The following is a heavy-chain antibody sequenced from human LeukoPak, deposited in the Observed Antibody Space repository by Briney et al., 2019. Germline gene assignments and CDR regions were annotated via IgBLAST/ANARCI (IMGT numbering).Heavy chain of an antibody. Sequence: SSETLSLTCTVSGGSISSYYWSWIRQPPGKGLEWIGYIYYSGSTYYNPSLKSRVTISVDTSKNQFSLKLSSVTAADTAVYYCARDRYTVVSWYFDLWGRGTLVTVSS. CDR3: ARDRYTVVSWYFDL. CDR2: IYYSGST. CDR1: GGSISSYY. J-gene: IGHJ2*01. V-gene: IGHV4-59*06. D-gene: IGHD4-23*01.